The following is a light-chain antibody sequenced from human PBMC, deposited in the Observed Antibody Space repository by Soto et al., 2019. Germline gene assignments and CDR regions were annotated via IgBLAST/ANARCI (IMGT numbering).Light chain of an antibody. CDR3: QHYNNWPPWT. Sequence: EIVMTQSPATLSVTTGERATLSCKASQSVSSNLAWYQQKPGQAPRLLIYGASTRATGIPARFIGSGSGTEFTLTISSLQSADFAVYYCQHYNNWPPWTFGQGTKVEIK. V-gene: IGKV3-15*01. J-gene: IGKJ1*01. CDR1: QSVSSN. CDR2: GAS.